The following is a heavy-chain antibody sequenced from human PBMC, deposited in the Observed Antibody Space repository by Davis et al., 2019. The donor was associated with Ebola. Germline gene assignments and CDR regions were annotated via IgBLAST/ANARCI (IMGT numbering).Heavy chain of an antibody. CDR2: IYTGDSDT. D-gene: IGHD2-8*02. CDR3: ASLRRTITGMDDGFDI. J-gene: IGHJ3*02. Sequence: KVSCKDSGNSFTSHWIGWVRQMSGKGLEWMGIIYTGDSDTRYSPSFRGQVTISADKSIKSAFLQWSSLKASDTAMYYCASLRRTITGMDDGFDIWGQGTMVTVSS. CDR1: GNSFTSHW. V-gene: IGHV5-51*01.